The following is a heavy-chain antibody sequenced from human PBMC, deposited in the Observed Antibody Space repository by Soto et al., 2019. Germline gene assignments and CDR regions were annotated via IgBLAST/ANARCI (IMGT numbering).Heavy chain of an antibody. J-gene: IGHJ4*02. Sequence: GGSLRLSCAASGFTFSSYWMYWVRQAPGKGLVWVSRINSDGSSTNYADSVKGRFTISRDNAKNTLYLQMNSLRAEDTAVYYCARAYYSQVPFDYWGQGALVSGSS. CDR3: ARAYYSQVPFDY. CDR1: GFTFSSYW. CDR2: INSDGSST. V-gene: IGHV3-74*01. D-gene: IGHD3-10*01.